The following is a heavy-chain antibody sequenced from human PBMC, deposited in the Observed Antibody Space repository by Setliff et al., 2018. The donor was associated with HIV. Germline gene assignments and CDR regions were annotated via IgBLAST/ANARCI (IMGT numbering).Heavy chain of an antibody. Sequence: GGSLRLSCAASGFTFSSYAMSWVRQAPGKGLEWVSAISGSGGSTYYADSVKGRFTISRDNSKNTLYLQMNSLRAEDTAVYYCAKDLCSRLNSYGARCYYGMDVWGQGTTVTV. V-gene: IGHV3-23*01. CDR1: GFTFSSYA. J-gene: IGHJ6*02. D-gene: IGHD4-17*01. CDR3: AKDLCSRLNSYGARCYYGMDV. CDR2: ISGSGGST.